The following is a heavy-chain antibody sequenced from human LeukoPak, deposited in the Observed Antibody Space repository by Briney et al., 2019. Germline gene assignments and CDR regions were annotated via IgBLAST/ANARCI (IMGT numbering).Heavy chain of an antibody. CDR2: ISSISSSST. J-gene: IGHJ4*02. CDR1: GFTFSSYS. D-gene: IGHD3-16*02. CDR3: ARDSGYDYVWGSYRQEFDY. V-gene: IGHV3-48*04. Sequence: GGSLRLSCAASGFTFSSYSMNWVRQAPGKGLEWVSYISSISSSSTYYADSGKGRFTISRDNAKNSLYLQMNSLRAEDTAVYYCARDSGYDYVWGSYRQEFDYWGQGTLVTVSS.